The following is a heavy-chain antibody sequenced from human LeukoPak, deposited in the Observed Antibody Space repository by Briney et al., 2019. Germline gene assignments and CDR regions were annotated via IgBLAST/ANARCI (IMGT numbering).Heavy chain of an antibody. CDR3: ARAGPSSSWHQFDY. CDR2: IYSGGRT. D-gene: IGHD6-13*01. V-gene: IGHV3-66*01. J-gene: IGHJ4*02. CDR1: GFTFVNYG. Sequence: PGGSLRLSCAASGFTFVNYGMHWVRQAPGKGLEWVSVIYSGGRTYYADSVKGRFTISRDNSKNTLYLQMNRLRAEDTAVYYCARAGPSSSWHQFDYWGQGTLVTVSS.